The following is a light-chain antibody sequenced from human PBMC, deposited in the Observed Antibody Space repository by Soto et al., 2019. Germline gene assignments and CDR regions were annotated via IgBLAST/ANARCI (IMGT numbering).Light chain of an antibody. CDR1: QSVTSY. CDR2: DAS. CDR3: QERSIWPIT. Sequence: EIVVSKSPAALSLSPGERATLSCRASQSVTSYLAWYQQLPGQAPRLLINDASRRATGIPDRFSGSGSGADFTLTISSLEPEDFAVYYCQERSIWPITFGQGTRLEI. J-gene: IGKJ5*01. V-gene: IGKV3-11*01.